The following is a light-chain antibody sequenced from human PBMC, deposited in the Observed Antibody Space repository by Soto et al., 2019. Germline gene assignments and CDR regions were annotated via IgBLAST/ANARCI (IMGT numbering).Light chain of an antibody. CDR3: TVWDDSLRGRL. V-gene: IGLV1-47*01. J-gene: IGLJ2*01. CDR1: SSNIGSNY. CDR2: RNN. Sequence: QSALTQPPSASGNLALMAISSCYGSSSNIGSNYVFWYQHLPGTAPKLLIYRNNQRPSGVPDRFSGSKSGTSASLAISALRSEDEADYYCTVWDDSLRGRLFGGGTKVTVL.